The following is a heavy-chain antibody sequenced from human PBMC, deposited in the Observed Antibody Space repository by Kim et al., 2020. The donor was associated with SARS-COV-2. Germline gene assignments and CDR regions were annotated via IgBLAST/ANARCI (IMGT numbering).Heavy chain of an antibody. Sequence: FQGRVAITADESTSTAYMELSSLRSEDTAVYYCARSSRTGYSYGFSDFDYWGQGTLVTVSS. CDR3: ARSSRTGYSYGFSDFDY. V-gene: IGHV1-69*01. J-gene: IGHJ4*02. D-gene: IGHD5-18*01.